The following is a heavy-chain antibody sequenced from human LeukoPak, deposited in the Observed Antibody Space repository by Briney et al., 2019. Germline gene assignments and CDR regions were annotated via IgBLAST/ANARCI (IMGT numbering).Heavy chain of an antibody. CDR3: ARGGPYYYDSSGYLDY. D-gene: IGHD3-22*01. J-gene: IGHJ4*02. CDR2: INHSGST. V-gene: IGHV4-34*01. Sequence: SETLSLTCAVYGGSFSGYYWSRIRQPPGKGLEWIGEINHSGSTNYNPSLKSRVTISVDTSKNQFSLKLSSVTAADTAVYYCARGGPYYYDSSGYLDYWGQGTLVTVSS. CDR1: GGSFSGYY.